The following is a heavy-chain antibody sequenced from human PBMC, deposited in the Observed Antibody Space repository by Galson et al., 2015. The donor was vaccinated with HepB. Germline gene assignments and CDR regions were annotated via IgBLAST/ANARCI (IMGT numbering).Heavy chain of an antibody. D-gene: IGHD5-18*01. CDR1: GYTFTGYY. V-gene: IGHV1-2*02. CDR2: INPNSGGT. J-gene: IGHJ6*03. Sequence: SVKVSCKASGYTFTGYYMHWVRQAPGQGLEWMGWINPNSGGTNYAQKFQGRVTMTRDTSISTAYMELSRLRSDDTAVYYCARDAGVSWNTAMVTRGYYYYMDVWGKGTTVTVSS. CDR3: ARDAGVSWNTAMVTRGYYYYMDV.